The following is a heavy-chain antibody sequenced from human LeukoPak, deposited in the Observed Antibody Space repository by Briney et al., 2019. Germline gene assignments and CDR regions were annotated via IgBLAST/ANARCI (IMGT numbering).Heavy chain of an antibody. CDR1: GGSISSSNW. Sequence: PSETLSLTCAVSGGSISSSNWWSWVRQPPGKGLEWIGYIYYSGSTNYNPSLKSRVTISVDTSKNQFSLKLSSVTAADTAVYYCARETTKAFFDYWGQGTLVTVSS. D-gene: IGHD1-26*01. J-gene: IGHJ4*02. V-gene: IGHV4-4*02. CDR3: ARETTKAFFDY. CDR2: IYYSGST.